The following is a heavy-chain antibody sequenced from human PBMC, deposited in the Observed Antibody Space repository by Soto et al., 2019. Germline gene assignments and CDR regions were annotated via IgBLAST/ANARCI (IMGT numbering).Heavy chain of an antibody. J-gene: IGHJ6*02. CDR2: IYYSGST. CDR1: GGSISSGGYY. V-gene: IGHV4-31*01. D-gene: IGHD3-16*02. CDR3: ATESGYYDYVWGSYRSLYGMDG. Sequence: QVQLQESGPGLVKPSQTLSLTCTVSGGSISSGGYYWSWIRQHPGKGLEWIGYIYYSGSTYYNPSLKRPVTISVDTSKHQFSLKLSSVTAADTAVYYCATESGYYDYVWGSYRSLYGMDGWGQGTTVTVSS.